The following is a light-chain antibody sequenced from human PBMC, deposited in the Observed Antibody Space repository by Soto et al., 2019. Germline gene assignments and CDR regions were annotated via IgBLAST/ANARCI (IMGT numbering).Light chain of an antibody. Sequence: QSALTQPASVSGSPGQSITISCTGTSSDVGAFNYVSWYQQHPGKAPRLMIYDVSNRPSGVSNRFSGSKSGNTASLTISGLQAEDEADYYCSSYRHSRTVVFGGGTKLTV. J-gene: IGLJ2*01. CDR1: SSDVGAFNY. V-gene: IGLV2-14*01. CDR2: DVS. CDR3: SSYRHSRTVV.